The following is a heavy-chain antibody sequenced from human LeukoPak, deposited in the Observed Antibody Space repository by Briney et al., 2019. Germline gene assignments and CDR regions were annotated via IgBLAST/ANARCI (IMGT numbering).Heavy chain of an antibody. V-gene: IGHV4-4*07. CDR2: IYTSGYT. Sequence: SETLSLTCTVSGGSISNYYWNWIRQPAGKGLEWIGRIYTSGYTNYNPCLQSPLTMSMDTSKNQFSLQLNSVTPEDTAVYYCARGRGLDSGMVTWLDYWGQGTLVTVSS. CDR1: GGSISNYY. D-gene: IGHD5-18*01. J-gene: IGHJ4*02. CDR3: ARGRGLDSGMVTWLDY.